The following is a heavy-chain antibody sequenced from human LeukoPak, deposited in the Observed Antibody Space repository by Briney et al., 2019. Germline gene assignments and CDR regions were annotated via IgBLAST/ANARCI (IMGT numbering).Heavy chain of an antibody. CDR3: ARDSSPPGGYDNNWFDP. D-gene: IGHD3-16*01. Sequence: GSVKVSCKASGYTFTDYYIHWVRQAPGQGLEWMGWINPKSGVSGGTQYAQKFQGRVTMTRDTSISTAYMELSRLRSDDTAVYYCARDSSPPGGYDNNWFDPWGQGTLVTVSS. CDR2: INPKSGVSGGT. CDR1: GYTFTDYY. J-gene: IGHJ5*02. V-gene: IGHV1-2*02.